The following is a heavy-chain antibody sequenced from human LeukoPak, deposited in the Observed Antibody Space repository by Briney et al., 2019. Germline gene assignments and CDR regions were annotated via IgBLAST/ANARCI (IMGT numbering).Heavy chain of an antibody. CDR2: IWHDGRHK. Sequence: PGPSLRLSSAASGLAFNTYGMHWVSHPPGKWLEWVTLIWHDGRHKIYIDSVRGRFNIYRDNSKDNVYLQMNGLRAEDTAGYYCAREVFGSGSYPDFWGQGTLVTVSS. CDR3: AREVFGSGSYPDF. D-gene: IGHD3-10*01. CDR1: GLAFNTYG. J-gene: IGHJ4*02. V-gene: IGHV3-33*01.